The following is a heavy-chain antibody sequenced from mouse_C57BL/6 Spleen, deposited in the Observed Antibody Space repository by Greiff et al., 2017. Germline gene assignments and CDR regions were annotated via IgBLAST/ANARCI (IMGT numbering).Heavy chain of an antibody. CDR3: ARYDDGYLYAMDY. CDR2: INPGSGGT. V-gene: IGHV1-54*01. CDR1: GYAFPNYL. D-gene: IGHD2-3*01. J-gene: IGHJ4*01. Sequence: QVQLKESGAELVRPGTSVTVSCKASGYAFPNYLIEWVKQRPGQGLEWIGVINPGSGGTNYNEKFKGKATLTADKSSSTAYMQLSSLTSEDSAVYFCARYDDGYLYAMDYWGQGTSVTVSS.